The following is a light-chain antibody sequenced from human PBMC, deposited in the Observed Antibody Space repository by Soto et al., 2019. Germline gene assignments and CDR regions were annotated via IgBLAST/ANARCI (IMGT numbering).Light chain of an antibody. CDR1: SSDVGAYNF. V-gene: IGLV2-8*01. CDR3: SSYAGSNAFHV. Sequence: QSALTQPPSASGSPGQSVTISCTGTSSDVGAYNFVSWYQQLPGKAPKLMIYAVTKRPSGVPDRFSGSKSGNTASLTVSGLQAEDEADYYCSSYAGSNAFHVFGTGTKVTVL. J-gene: IGLJ1*01. CDR2: AVT.